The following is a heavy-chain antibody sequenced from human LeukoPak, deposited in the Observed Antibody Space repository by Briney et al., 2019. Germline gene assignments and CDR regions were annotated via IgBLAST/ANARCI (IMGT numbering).Heavy chain of an antibody. CDR2: ISIGGGHI. J-gene: IGHJ6*02. Sequence: GGSLRLSCVASRFTFSTYSMTWVRRAPGTGLEWVSSISIGGGHIFYTDSVKGRFTIFRGDSKNSLYLEMNSLRAEDTAVYFCARIVITPPYGMDVWGQGTTVTVSS. CDR1: RFTFSTYS. V-gene: IGHV3-21*01. CDR3: ARIVITPPYGMDV. D-gene: IGHD3-22*01.